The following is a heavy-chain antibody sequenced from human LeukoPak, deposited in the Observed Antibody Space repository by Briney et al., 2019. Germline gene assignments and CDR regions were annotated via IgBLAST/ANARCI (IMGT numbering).Heavy chain of an antibody. Sequence: PRASVKVSCKVSGYTLTELSMHWVRQAPGKGLEWMGGFDPEDGETIYAQKFQGRVTMTEDTSTDTAYMELSSLRSDDTAVYYCARYTVRVVRGPRYAFDIWGQGTMVTVSS. CDR2: FDPEDGET. V-gene: IGHV1-24*01. CDR3: ARYTVRVVRGPRYAFDI. D-gene: IGHD3-10*01. J-gene: IGHJ3*02. CDR1: GYTLTELS.